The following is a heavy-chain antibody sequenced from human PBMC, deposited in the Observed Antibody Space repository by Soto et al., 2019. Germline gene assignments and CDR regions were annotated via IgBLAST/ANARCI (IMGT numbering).Heavy chain of an antibody. J-gene: IGHJ6*02. CDR3: ARLTGVAAAGNYYYGMDV. CDR1: GGSISSSNYY. Sequence: SETVSLTCTVSGGSISSSNYYWGWIRQPPGKGLEWIGSIYNSGSTYYSPSLRSRVTISVDTSKNQFSLKLNSVTPEDTAVYYCARLTGVAAAGNYYYGMDVWGQGTTVTVSS. V-gene: IGHV4-39*01. CDR2: IYNSGST. D-gene: IGHD6-13*01.